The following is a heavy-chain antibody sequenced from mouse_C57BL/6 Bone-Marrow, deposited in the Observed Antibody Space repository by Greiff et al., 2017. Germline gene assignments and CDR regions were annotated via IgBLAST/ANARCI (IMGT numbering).Heavy chain of an antibody. CDR1: GYAFSSYW. V-gene: IGHV1-80*01. CDR2: IYPGDGDT. Sequence: VKLMESGAELVKPGASVKISCKASGYAFSSYWMNWVKQRPGKGLEWIGQIYPGDGDTNYNGKFKGKATLTADKSSSTAYMQLSSLTSEDSAVYFCARREFITTVGTFAYWGQGTLVTVSA. J-gene: IGHJ3*01. D-gene: IGHD1-1*01. CDR3: ARREFITTVGTFAY.